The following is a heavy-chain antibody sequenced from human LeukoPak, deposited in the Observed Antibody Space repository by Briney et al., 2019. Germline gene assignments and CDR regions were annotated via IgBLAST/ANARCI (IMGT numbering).Heavy chain of an antibody. V-gene: IGHV4-4*07. CDR2: ILSSGST. J-gene: IGHJ4*02. CDR3: ARASRRGNYYDSSGLFFDY. D-gene: IGHD3-22*01. Sequence: SETLSLTCTVSGGSISGYYWSWIRQPAGKGLEWIGRILSSGSTTYNPSLKSRVTISVDTSKNQFSLKLSSVTAADTAVYYCARASRRGNYYDSSGLFFDYWGQGTLVTVSS. CDR1: GGSISGYY.